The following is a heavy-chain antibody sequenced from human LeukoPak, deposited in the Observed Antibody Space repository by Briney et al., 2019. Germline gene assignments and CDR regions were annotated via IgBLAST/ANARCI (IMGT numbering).Heavy chain of an antibody. Sequence: GGSLRLSCAASGFTFSSYAMSWVRQAPGKGLEWVSTISGNGGRTYYADPVKGRFTISRDNSRNTLHLQMNSLRAEDTAVYYCAKGGGRPLDDAFDIWGQGTMVTVSS. V-gene: IGHV3-23*01. CDR2: ISGNGGRT. J-gene: IGHJ3*02. CDR3: AKGGGRPLDDAFDI. CDR1: GFTFSSYA.